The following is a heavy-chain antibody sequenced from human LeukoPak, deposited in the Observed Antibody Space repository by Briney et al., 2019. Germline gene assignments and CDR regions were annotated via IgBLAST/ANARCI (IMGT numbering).Heavy chain of an antibody. CDR3: AREVYYGSGSHHYYYYGMDV. J-gene: IGHJ6*02. D-gene: IGHD3-10*01. CDR1: GGSISSGGYY. V-gene: IGHV4-31*03. CDR2: IYYSGST. Sequence: PSQTLSLTCTVSGGSISSGGYYWSWIRQHPGKGLEWIGYIYYSGSTYYNPSLKSRVTISVDTSKNQFSLKLSSVTAADTAVYYCAREVYYGSGSHHYYYYGMDVWGQGITVTVSS.